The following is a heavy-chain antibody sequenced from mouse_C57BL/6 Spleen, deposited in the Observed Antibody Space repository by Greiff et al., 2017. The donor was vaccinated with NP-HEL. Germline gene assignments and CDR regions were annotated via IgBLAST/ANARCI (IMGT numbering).Heavy chain of an antibody. V-gene: IGHV3-1*01. Sequence: EVQVVESGPGMVKPSQSLSLTCTVTGYSITSGYDWHWIRHFPGNKLEWMGYISYSGSTNYNPSLKSRISITHDTSKNHFFLKLNSVTTEDTATYYCARGGYPYAMDYWGQGTSVTVSS. D-gene: IGHD2-2*01. CDR2: ISYSGST. J-gene: IGHJ4*01. CDR1: GYSITSGYD. CDR3: ARGGYPYAMDY.